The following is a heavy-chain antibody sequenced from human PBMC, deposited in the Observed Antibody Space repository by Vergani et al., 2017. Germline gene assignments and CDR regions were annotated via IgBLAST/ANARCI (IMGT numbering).Heavy chain of an antibody. CDR3: ARMITTQSHYYYYYGMDV. J-gene: IGHJ6*02. CDR1: GGTFSSYA. CDR2: IIPIFGTA. Sequence: QVQLVQSGAEVKKPGSSVKVSCKASGGTFSSYAISWVRQAPGQGLEWMGRIIPIFGTANYAQKFQGRVTITADESTSTAYMELSSLRSEDTAVYYCARMITTQSHYYYYYGMDVWGQGTTVTVSS. D-gene: IGHD4-11*01. V-gene: IGHV1-69*18.